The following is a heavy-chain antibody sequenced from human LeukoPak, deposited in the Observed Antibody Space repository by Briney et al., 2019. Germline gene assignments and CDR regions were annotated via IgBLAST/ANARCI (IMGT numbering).Heavy chain of an antibody. CDR1: GYIFTNSW. D-gene: IGHD4-17*01. V-gene: IGHV5-51*01. J-gene: IGHJ5*02. CDR3: ARRGTTVTTGNWFDP. CDR2: IYPGDSDT. Sequence: GESLKISCKGSGYIFTNSWIAWVRQMPEKGLECMGIIYPGDSDTRYSPSFQGQVTISADKSISTAYLQWSSLKASDTAMYYCARRGTTVTTGNWFDPWGQGTLVIVSS.